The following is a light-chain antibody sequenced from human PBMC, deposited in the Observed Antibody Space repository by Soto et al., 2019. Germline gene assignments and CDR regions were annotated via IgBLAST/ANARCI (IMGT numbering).Light chain of an antibody. CDR1: SSDIGAYDY. J-gene: IGLJ3*02. CDR2: EVN. V-gene: IGLV2-14*01. CDR3: CSYTGTTSPWV. Sequence: QSVLTQPASVSGSPGESIIISCTGSSSDIGAYDYVSWYQHHPGRAPKVIIFEVNDRASGVSHRFSGSKSGNTASLTISGLQAEYEADYYCCSYTGTTSPWVFGGGTKLTVL.